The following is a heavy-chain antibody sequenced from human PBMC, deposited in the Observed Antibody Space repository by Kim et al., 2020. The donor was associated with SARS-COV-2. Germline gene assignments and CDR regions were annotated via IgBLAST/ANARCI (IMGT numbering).Heavy chain of an antibody. Sequence: SETLSLTCTVSGGSISSSSYYWGWIRQPPGKGLEWIGSIYYSGSTYYNPSLKSRVTISVDTSKNQFSLKLSSVTAADTAVYYCARTQKYYDSSGYPTWGAFDIWGQGTMVTVSS. CDR1: GGSISSSSYY. J-gene: IGHJ3*02. CDR3: ARTQKYYDSSGYPTWGAFDI. V-gene: IGHV4-39*01. D-gene: IGHD3-22*01. CDR2: IYYSGST.